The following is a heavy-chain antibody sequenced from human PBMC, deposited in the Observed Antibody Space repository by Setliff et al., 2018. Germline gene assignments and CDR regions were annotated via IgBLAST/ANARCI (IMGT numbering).Heavy chain of an antibody. V-gene: IGHV1-18*01. CDR3: LRDRPYSNSPEYSFDV. J-gene: IGHJ3*01. CDR2: ISGFTGFT. Sequence: ASVKVSCKASGYTFTSFGVGWVRQAPGQGLEWMGWISGFTGFTQYSQKFKGRVAVTIDKSTSTAYMDLTSLRSDDTAVYYCLRDRPYSNSPEYSFDVWGQGTTVTVSS. CDR1: GYTFTSFG. D-gene: IGHD6-6*01.